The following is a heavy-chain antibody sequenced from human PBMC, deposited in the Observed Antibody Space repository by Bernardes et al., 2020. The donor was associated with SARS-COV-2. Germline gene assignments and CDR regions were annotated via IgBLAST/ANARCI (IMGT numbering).Heavy chain of an antibody. D-gene: IGHD2-15*01. V-gene: IGHV3-66*02. CDR2: IYSGGGP. Sequence: GGTLTLSSAASGFTVSRNDISWVRQAPGKGLEWVSGIYSGGGPYFADSVRGRFTISRDNSKNTLNLQMSSLRTEDTAVYYCARAPTEYCSGGRCYSHVDYFYYGMDVWCQGTTVTVSS. CDR1: GFTVSRND. CDR3: ARAPTEYCSGGRCYSHVDYFYYGMDV. J-gene: IGHJ6*02.